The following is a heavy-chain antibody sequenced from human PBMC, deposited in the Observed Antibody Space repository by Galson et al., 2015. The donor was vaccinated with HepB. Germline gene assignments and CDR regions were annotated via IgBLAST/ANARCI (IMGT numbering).Heavy chain of an antibody. CDR1: GYTFIDYY. CDR2: MDPNSGNT. V-gene: IGHV1-8*02. Sequence: SVKVSCKASGYTFIDYYIHWVRQAPGQGLEWMGWMDPNSGNTGYAQKFQGRITMTRNTSISTAYMELRSLRSEDTAVYYCARFPHSSSWDDSYYYMDVWGKGTTVTVSS. CDR3: ARFPHSSSWDDSYYYMDV. D-gene: IGHD6-13*01. J-gene: IGHJ6*03.